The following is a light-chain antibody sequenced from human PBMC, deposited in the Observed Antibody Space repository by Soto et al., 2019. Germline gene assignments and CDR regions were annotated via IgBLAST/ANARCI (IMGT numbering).Light chain of an antibody. V-gene: IGLV2-8*01. CDR1: SSDVGAYNY. CDR2: EVT. J-gene: IGLJ3*02. Sequence: QSALTQPPSASGSPGQSVTISCTGTSSDVGAYNYVSWYQQHAGKAPKLVIYEVTKRPSGVPDRLSGSKSANTASLTVSGLQAEDEADYYCSSFASSNTWVFGGVTKRTVL. CDR3: SSFASSNTWV.